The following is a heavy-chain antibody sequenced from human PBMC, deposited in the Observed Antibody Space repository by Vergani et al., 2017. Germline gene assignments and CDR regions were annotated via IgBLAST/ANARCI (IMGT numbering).Heavy chain of an antibody. J-gene: IGHJ4*02. CDR1: GGSISSSSYY. Sequence: QLQLQESGPGLVKPSETLSLTCTVSGGSISSSSYYWGWIRQPPGKGLEWIGSIYYSGSTYYNPSLKSRVTISVDTSKNQFSLKLSSVTAADTAVYYCARDTWYYDSSGHYWYWGQGTLVTVSS. CDR3: ARDTWYYDSSGHYWY. V-gene: IGHV4-39*07. CDR2: IYYSGST. D-gene: IGHD3-22*01.